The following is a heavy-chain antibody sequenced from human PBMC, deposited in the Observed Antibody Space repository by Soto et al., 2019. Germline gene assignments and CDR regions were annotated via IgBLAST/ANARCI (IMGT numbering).Heavy chain of an antibody. CDR2: MNPNSGNT. CDR1: GYTFTSYD. D-gene: IGHD3-3*01. CDR3: ARGGQYYDFWSGYYGRYYYYGMDV. Sequence: ASVKVSCKASGYTFTSYDINWVRQATGQGLEWMGWMNPNSGNTGYAQKFQGRVTMTRNTSISTAYMELSSLRSEDTAVYYCARGGQYYDFWSGYYGRYYYYGMDVWGQGTTVTVSS. V-gene: IGHV1-8*01. J-gene: IGHJ6*02.